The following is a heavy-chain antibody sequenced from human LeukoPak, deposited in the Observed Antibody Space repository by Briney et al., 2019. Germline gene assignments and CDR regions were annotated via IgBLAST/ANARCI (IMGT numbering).Heavy chain of an antibody. V-gene: IGHV1-69*13. CDR3: ARGTITIPSRRGGAYYYYMDV. CDR2: IIPIVGTA. CDR1: GGTFRSYA. D-gene: IGHD3-10*01. Sequence: SVKVSGKASGGTFRSYAVSWVRQAPGQGLEWIGGIIPIVGTANYAQKFQGRVTITADESTSTAYMELSSLRSEDTAVYYCARGTITIPSRRGGAYYYYMDVWGKGTTVTVSS. J-gene: IGHJ6*03.